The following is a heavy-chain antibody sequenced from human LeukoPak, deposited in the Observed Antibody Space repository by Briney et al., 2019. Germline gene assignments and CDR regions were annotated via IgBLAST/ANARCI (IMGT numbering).Heavy chain of an antibody. V-gene: IGHV1-2*02. CDR1: GYTFTGYY. Sequence: ASVKVSCKASGYTFTGYYMHWVRQAPGQGLEWMGLINPNSGGTNYAQKFQGRVTMTRDTSISTAYMELSRLGSDDTAVYYCARARYCSSTICYLDYWGQGTLVTVSS. D-gene: IGHD2-2*01. CDR2: INPNSGGT. J-gene: IGHJ4*02. CDR3: ARARYCSSTICYLDY.